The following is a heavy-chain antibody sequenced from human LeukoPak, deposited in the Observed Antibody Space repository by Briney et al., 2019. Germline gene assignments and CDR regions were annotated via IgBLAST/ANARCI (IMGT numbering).Heavy chain of an antibody. CDR3: ARDQEGHDGNWFDP. CDR2: IYYSGST. J-gene: IGHJ5*02. V-gene: IGHV4-31*03. D-gene: IGHD5-12*01. Sequence: KTSETLSLTCTVSGGSISSGGYYWSWIRQHPGKGLEWIGYIYYSGSTYYNPSLKSRVTISVDTSKNQFSLKLSSVTAADTAVYYCARDQEGHDGNWFDPWGQGTLVTVSS. CDR1: GGSISSGGYY.